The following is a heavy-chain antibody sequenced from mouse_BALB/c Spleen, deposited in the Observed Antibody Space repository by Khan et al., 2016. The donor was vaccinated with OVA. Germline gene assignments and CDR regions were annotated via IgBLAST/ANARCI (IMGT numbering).Heavy chain of an antibody. V-gene: IGHV1-31*01. CDR1: GYSFTGYY. D-gene: IGHD1-1*01. J-gene: IGHJ3*01. CDR2: IDPFNGGS. Sequence: VQLQQSGPELMKPGASVKISCKASGYSFTGYYIHWVKQSHGKTLEWIGYIDPFNGGSTYNQKFNVKATLTVDKSSSTAYMQLSSLTSEDSAVYYCARHGSTSWFAYWGQGTLVTVSA. CDR3: ARHGSTSWFAY.